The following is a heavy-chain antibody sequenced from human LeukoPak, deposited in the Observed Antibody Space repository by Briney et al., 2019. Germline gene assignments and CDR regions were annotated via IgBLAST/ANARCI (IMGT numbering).Heavy chain of an antibody. V-gene: IGHV3-48*03. CDR3: AKDQYSSSGHGLDY. D-gene: IGHD6-13*01. CDR2: ISSSGSTI. Sequence: PGGSLRLSCAASGFTFSSYEMNWVRQAPGKGLEWVSYISSSGSTIYYADSVKGRFTISRDNAKNSLYLQMNSLRAEDTALYYCAKDQYSSSGHGLDYWGQGTLVTVSS. CDR1: GFTFSSYE. J-gene: IGHJ4*02.